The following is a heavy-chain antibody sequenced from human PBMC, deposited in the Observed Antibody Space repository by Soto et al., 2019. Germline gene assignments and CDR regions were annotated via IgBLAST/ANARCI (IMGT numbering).Heavy chain of an antibody. CDR1: GYTLTELS. CDR2: FDPEDGET. V-gene: IGHV1-24*01. D-gene: IGHD6-19*01. J-gene: IGHJ6*02. CDR3: ATDPPRVAGTYGPYYYYGMDV. Sequence: VSGYTLTELSMHWVRQAPGKGLEWMGGFDPEDGETIYAQNFQGRVTMTEDTSTDTAYMELSSLRSEDTAVYYCATDPPRVAGTYGPYYYYGMDVWGQGTTVTVSS.